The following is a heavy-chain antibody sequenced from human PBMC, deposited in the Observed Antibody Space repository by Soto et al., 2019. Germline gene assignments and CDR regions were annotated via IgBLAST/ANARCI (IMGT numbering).Heavy chain of an antibody. V-gene: IGHV1-46*01. CDR1: GYTLTSYY. Sequence: GASVKVSWKESGYTLTSYYIHCVRQAHGQGLEWMGIINPSGGSTSYAQKFQGRVTMTRDTSTSTVYMELSSLRSEDTAVYYCARESGVVRGRPADVWGQAPTVTVSS. J-gene: IGHJ6*02. CDR3: ARESGVVRGRPADV. CDR2: INPSGGST. D-gene: IGHD3-10*01.